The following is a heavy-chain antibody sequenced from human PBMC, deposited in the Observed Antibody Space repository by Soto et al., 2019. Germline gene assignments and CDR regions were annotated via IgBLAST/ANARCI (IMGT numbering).Heavy chain of an antibody. D-gene: IGHD6-6*01. CDR3: AREGIGRVAARSMDV. CDR2: IYYSGST. CDR1: GDGMSRSD. V-gene: IGHV4-59*01. J-gene: IGHJ6*04. Sequence: PSGTMALSSTACGDGMSRSDLDAFRPPPGKGLEWIGYIYYSGSTNYNPSLKSRVTISVDTSKNQFSLKLSSVTAADTAVYYCAREGIGRVAARSMDVWGKGTTVSVSS.